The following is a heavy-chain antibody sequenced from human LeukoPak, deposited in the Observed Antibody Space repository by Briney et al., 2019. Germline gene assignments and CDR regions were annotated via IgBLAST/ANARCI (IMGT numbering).Heavy chain of an antibody. J-gene: IGHJ5*02. Sequence: GGSLRLSCAASGFTFSSYSMNWVRQAPGKGLEWVSSISSSSYIYYADSVKGRFTISRDNAKNSLYLQMNSLRAEDTAVYYCARVHCSSTSCYWSGYNWFDPWGQGTLVTVSS. CDR2: ISSSSYI. CDR3: ARVHCSSTSCYWSGYNWFDP. CDR1: GFTFSSYS. D-gene: IGHD2-2*01. V-gene: IGHV3-21*01.